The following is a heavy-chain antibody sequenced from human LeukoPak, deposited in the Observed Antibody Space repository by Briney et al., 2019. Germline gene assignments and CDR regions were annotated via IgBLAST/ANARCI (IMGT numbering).Heavy chain of an antibody. CDR3: ARGRGIAAAGTEDNWFDP. CDR2: IYYSGST. J-gene: IGHJ5*02. CDR1: GGSISSYY. D-gene: IGHD6-13*01. Sequence: SETLSLTCTVSGGSISSYYWSWIRQPPGKGLEWIGSIYYSGSTYYNPSLKSRVTISVDTSKNQFSLKLSSVTAADTAVYYCARGRGIAAAGTEDNWFDPWGQGTLVTVSS. V-gene: IGHV4-39*07.